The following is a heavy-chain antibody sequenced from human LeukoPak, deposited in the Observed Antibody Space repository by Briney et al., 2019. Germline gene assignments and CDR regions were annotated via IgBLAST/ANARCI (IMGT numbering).Heavy chain of an antibody. CDR3: ARELKTAVSVYYFDY. D-gene: IGHD6-19*01. Sequence: ASVKVSCKASGGTFGSYAISWVRQAPGQGLEWMGWISAYIGNTIHAQKFQGRVTMTTDISTSTAYMELRSLGSDDTAVYYCARELKTAVSVYYFDYWGQGTLVTVSS. CDR2: ISAYIGNT. CDR1: GGTFGSYA. V-gene: IGHV1-18*01. J-gene: IGHJ4*02.